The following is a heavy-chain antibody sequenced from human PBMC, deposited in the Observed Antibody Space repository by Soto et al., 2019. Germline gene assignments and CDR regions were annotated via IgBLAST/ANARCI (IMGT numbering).Heavy chain of an antibody. CDR1: GFTFSRYW. Sequence: GGSLRLSCAASGFTFSRYWMSWVRQAPGKGLEWVANIKQDEREKEYVDSVKGRFTTSRDNAKNTLYLQMNSLRVEDTAVYYCARFYYDSSGYLPSPYYYYYGMDVWGQGTTVTVSS. D-gene: IGHD3-22*01. CDR3: ARFYYDSSGYLPSPYYYYYGMDV. J-gene: IGHJ6*02. CDR2: IKQDEREK. V-gene: IGHV3-7*01.